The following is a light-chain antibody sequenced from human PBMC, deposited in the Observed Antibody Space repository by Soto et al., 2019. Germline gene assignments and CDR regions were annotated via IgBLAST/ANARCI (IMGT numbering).Light chain of an antibody. CDR2: EVS. CDR1: SSDVGGYNY. Sequence: QSALTQPASVSGSPGQSITISCTGYSSDVGGYNYVSWYQQHPGKAPKLMIYEVSNRPSGVSNRFSGSKSGNTASLTISGLQAEAEADYYCSSYTSSSTVFGGGTKLTVL. J-gene: IGLJ3*02. CDR3: SSYTSSSTV. V-gene: IGLV2-14*01.